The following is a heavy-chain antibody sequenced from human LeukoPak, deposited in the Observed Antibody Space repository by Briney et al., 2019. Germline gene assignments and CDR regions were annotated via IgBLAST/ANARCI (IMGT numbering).Heavy chain of an antibody. CDR2: INPNSGGT. J-gene: IGHJ5*02. Sequence: ASVMDSCKASGYTFTDYYIHWVRQAPGQGLEWMAWINPNSGGTSYAPKFQGRVTMTRDTSISTAYMELSSLRSDDTALYYCARDLSTTFSNYFDPWGQGTLVTVSS. V-gene: IGHV1-2*02. CDR3: ARDLSTTFSNYFDP. D-gene: IGHD5/OR15-5a*01. CDR1: GYTFTDYY.